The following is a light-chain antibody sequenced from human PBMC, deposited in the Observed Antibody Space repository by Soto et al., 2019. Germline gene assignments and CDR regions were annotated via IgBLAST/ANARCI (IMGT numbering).Light chain of an antibody. CDR2: EVS. J-gene: IGLJ1*01. Sequence: QSAPTQPASVSGSPGQSITISCTGTSSDVGAYNYLSWYQQHPGKAPKLMISEVSPRPSGVSNRFSGPKSGNTASLTISGLQAEDEADYFCSSYTSSSTLYVFGTGTKVTVL. V-gene: IGLV2-14*01. CDR1: SSDVGAYNY. CDR3: SSYTSSSTLYV.